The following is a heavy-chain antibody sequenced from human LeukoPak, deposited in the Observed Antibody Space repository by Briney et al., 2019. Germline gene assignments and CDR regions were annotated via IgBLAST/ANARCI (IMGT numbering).Heavy chain of an antibody. CDR3: AKDWYWEPGAGQSYYYYGMDV. Sequence: GASLRLSCAASGFTFSSYAMSWVRQAPGKGLEWVSAISGSGGSTYYADSVKGRFTISRDNSKNTLYLQMNSLRAEDTAVYYCAKDWYWEPGAGQSYYYYGMDVWGKGTTVTVSS. CDR2: ISGSGGST. CDR1: GFTFSSYA. V-gene: IGHV3-23*01. D-gene: IGHD1-14*01. J-gene: IGHJ6*04.